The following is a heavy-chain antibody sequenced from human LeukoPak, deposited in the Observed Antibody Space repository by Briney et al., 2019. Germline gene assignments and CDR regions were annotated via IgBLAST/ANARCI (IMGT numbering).Heavy chain of an antibody. J-gene: IGHJ1*01. V-gene: IGHV3-48*01. CDR3: AKDSDYYHSSGYYYAYFQH. CDR2: ISSSSSTI. Sequence: GGSLRLSCESSGFTFSDYAMNWVRQAPGKGLEWVSYISSSSSTIYYADSVKGRFTISRDNAKNSLYLQMNSLRGEDTAVYYCAKDSDYYHSSGYYYAYFQHWGQGTLVTVSS. CDR1: GFTFSDYA. D-gene: IGHD3-22*01.